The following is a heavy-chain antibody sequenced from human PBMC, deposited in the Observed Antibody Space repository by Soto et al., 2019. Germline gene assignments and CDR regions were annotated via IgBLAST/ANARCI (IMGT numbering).Heavy chain of an antibody. CDR2: IYYSGST. J-gene: IGHJ4*02. D-gene: IGHD3-22*01. CDR1: GGSISSYY. V-gene: IGHV4-59*01. CDR3: ARDNGRENYYDSSGYWYYFDY. Sequence: SETLSLTCTVSGGSISSYYWSWIRQHPGKGLEWIGYIYYSGSTYYNPSLKSRVTISVDTSKNQFSLKLSSVTAADTAVYYCARDNGRENYYDSSGYWYYFDYWGQGTLVTVSS.